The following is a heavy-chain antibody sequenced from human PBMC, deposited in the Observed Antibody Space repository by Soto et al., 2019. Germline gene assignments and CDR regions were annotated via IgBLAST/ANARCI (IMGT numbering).Heavy chain of an antibody. CDR2: IYIDGNT. D-gene: IGHD3-9*01. CDR1: GFIVSSNY. V-gene: IGHV3-66*01. CDR3: ARDDNYDRGA. J-gene: IGHJ1*01. Sequence: GGSLRLSCAASGFIVSSNYMSWVRQAPGKGLEWVSVIYIDGNTYHADSVKGRFTISRDNSKNMVYLQMNSLRAEDTAVYYCARDDNYDRGAWGQGTLVTVSS.